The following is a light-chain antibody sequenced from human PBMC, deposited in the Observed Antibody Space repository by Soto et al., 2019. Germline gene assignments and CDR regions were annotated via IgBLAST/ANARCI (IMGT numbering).Light chain of an antibody. Sequence: QSVLTQPPSASGSPGQSVTISCTGTSSDVGGYNYVSWYQQHPGKAPKLMIYEVSKRPPGVPDRFSGSKSGNTASLTVSGLQAEDEADYYWSSYAGSNNLVVFGGGTKLTVL. CDR2: EVS. CDR3: SSYAGSNNLVV. J-gene: IGLJ2*01. V-gene: IGLV2-8*01. CDR1: SSDVGGYNY.